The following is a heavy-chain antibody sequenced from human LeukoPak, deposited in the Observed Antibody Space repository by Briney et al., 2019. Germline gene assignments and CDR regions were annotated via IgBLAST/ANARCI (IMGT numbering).Heavy chain of an antibody. V-gene: IGHV3-43*01. CDR3: AKDGYSSGWYRGEYYFDY. CDR1: GFTFGDYT. CDR2: ISWDGGST. D-gene: IGHD6-19*01. J-gene: IGHJ4*02. Sequence: GGSPRLSCAASGFTFGDYTMHWVRQAPGKGLEWVSLISWDGGSTYYADSVKGRFTISRDNSKNSLYLQMNSLRTEDTALYYCAKDGYSSGWYRGEYYFDYWGQGTLVTVSS.